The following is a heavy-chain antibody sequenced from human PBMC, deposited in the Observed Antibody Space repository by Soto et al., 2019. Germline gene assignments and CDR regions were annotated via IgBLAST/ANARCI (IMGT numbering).Heavy chain of an antibody. V-gene: IGHV1-8*01. CDR3: ARGQWDYGGYEDWFDP. J-gene: IGHJ5*02. D-gene: IGHD4-17*01. CDR2: MNPNSGNT. CDR1: GYTFTSYD. Sequence: QVQLVQSGAEVKKPGAAVKVSCKASGYTFTSYDINWVRQATGQGLEWMGWMNPNSGNTGYAQKFQGRVTMTRNTAISTAYMELSSLRSEDTAVYYCARGQWDYGGYEDWFDPWGQGTLVTVSS.